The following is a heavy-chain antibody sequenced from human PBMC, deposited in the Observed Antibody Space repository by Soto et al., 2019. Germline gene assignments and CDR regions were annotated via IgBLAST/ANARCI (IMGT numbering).Heavy chain of an antibody. Sequence: QVQLVQSGAEVKKPGSSVKVSCKASGGTFSSYSISWVRQAPGQGLEWMGGTIPIFGTTNYAQKFQGRVTITADESTSTAYLELSSLRSEDTAVYYCARCLVTSYFYYYGMDVWGQGTTVTVSS. CDR2: TIPIFGTT. CDR3: ARCLVTSYFYYYGMDV. CDR1: GGTFSSYS. D-gene: IGHD2-21*02. J-gene: IGHJ6*02. V-gene: IGHV1-69*12.